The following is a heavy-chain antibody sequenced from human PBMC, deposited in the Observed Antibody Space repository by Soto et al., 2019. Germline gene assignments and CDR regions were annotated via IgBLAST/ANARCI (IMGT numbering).Heavy chain of an antibody. CDR2: IYHSGSS. D-gene: IGHD4-17*01. Sequence: QLQLQESGSGLVKPSQTLSLTCAVSGGSISSGGYSWTWIRQPPGRGLEWIGYIYHSGSSYYNPSLKSRVPIAVDRSKNQFPRKLSSVTAADTAVDYCARAHYGDYGYGMDVWGQGTTVTVSS. V-gene: IGHV4-30-2*01. CDR3: ARAHYGDYGYGMDV. J-gene: IGHJ6*02. CDR1: GGSISSGGYS.